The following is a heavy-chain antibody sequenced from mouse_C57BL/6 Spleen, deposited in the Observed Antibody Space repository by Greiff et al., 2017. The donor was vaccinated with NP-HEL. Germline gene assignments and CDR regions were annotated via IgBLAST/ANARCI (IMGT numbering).Heavy chain of an antibody. CDR3: TRYYYGSCSSFEV. Sequence: VQLQQSGAELVRPGASVKLSCTASGFTITDYYMHWVKQRPEQGLEWIGRIDPEDGDTEYAQKFKGKATMTADTSSSTAYLQLSSLTSEDTAVYYCTRYYYGSCSSFEVWGTGATVTVAS. J-gene: IGHJ1*03. CDR1: GFTITDYY. D-gene: IGHD1-1*01. CDR2: IDPEDGDT. V-gene: IGHV14-1*01.